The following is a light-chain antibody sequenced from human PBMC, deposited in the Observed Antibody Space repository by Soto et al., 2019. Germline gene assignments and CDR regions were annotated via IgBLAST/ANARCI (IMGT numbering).Light chain of an antibody. CDR3: QQYYSYPRT. J-gene: IGKJ1*01. CDR2: AAS. Sequence: DIEMTQSPSSLSASLGDTVTITCRASQGIGNFLAWYQQKPGDVPKLLIYAASTVQSGGPSRFSGSGSGTDFTLTISCLQSEDFATYYCQQYYSYPRTFGQGTKVDIK. V-gene: IGKV1-27*01. CDR1: QGIGNF.